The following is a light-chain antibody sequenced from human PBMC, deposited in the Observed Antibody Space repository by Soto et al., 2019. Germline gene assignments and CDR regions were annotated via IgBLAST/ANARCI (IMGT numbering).Light chain of an antibody. Sequence: QSVLTQPASVSGTLGKTITISCTGTSSDVGGYNYVSWYQQHPGKGPKLMIYEVSNRPSGVSNRFSGSKSGNTATLTISGLQAEDDADYYCSSYTSTTTRVFGTGTKVTVL. CDR2: EVS. V-gene: IGLV2-14*03. J-gene: IGLJ1*01. CDR1: SSDVGGYNY. CDR3: SSYTSTTTRV.